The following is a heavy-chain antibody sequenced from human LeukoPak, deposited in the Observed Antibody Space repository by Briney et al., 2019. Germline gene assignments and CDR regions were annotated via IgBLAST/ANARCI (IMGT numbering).Heavy chain of an antibody. CDR1: GYSFSNYY. CDR2: INPSGGPT. V-gene: IGHV1-46*01. CDR3: ARDAEERISSKGIYSYYYIDV. Sequence: ASVKVSFKASGYSFSNYYIYWVRQAPGQGLEWMGVINPSGGPTNYAPKFQGRVTMTRDMSTSTVYMELSSLRSEDTAVYYCARDAEERISSKGIYSYYYIDVWGKGTTVTVSS. D-gene: IGHD6-13*01. J-gene: IGHJ6*03.